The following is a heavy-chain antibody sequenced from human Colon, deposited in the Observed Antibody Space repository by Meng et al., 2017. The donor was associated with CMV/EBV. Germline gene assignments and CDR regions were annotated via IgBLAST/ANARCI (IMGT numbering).Heavy chain of an antibody. Sequence: GGSLRLSCVASGFTFTNYAMHWVRQAPGKGLEWVAIISYDDRSEEYADSVKGRFTISRDTSKNTVYLQMNSLRRDDTAVYYCARGGGLYCIVGSCYYPMDNWGQGTLVTVSS. D-gene: IGHD2-15*01. CDR1: GFTFTNYA. CDR3: ARGGGLYCIVGSCYYPMDN. V-gene: IGHV3-30*04. J-gene: IGHJ4*02. CDR2: ISYDDRSE.